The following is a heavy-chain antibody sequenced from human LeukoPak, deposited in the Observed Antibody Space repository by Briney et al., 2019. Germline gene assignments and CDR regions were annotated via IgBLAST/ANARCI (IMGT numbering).Heavy chain of an antibody. Sequence: PGGSLRLSCAASGFDFSGFSMSWVRQAPGKGLEWVAIMDEYGSDIFYVESVKGRFIISRANARNSLYLQMNNLRAEDTAVYYCARPRGCGSARCNNFDYWGQGTLVTVSS. J-gene: IGHJ4*02. D-gene: IGHD2-2*01. V-gene: IGHV3-7*01. CDR3: ARPRGCGSARCNNFDY. CDR1: GFDFSGFS. CDR2: MDEYGSDI.